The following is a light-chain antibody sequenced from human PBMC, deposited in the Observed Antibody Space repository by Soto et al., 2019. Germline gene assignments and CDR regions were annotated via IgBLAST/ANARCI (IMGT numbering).Light chain of an antibody. V-gene: IGKV3-11*01. CDR2: DSS. CDR3: QQRKNWPPIT. J-gene: IGKJ5*01. Sequence: EIELTQPPATLSLSPGETATLSCRASQSVDKFLAWYQQRPGQPPRLLISDSSNRATGVPVRFSGSGSGTVFTLTIGSLEPEDSAVYYCQQRKNWPPITFGQGTRLEIK. CDR1: QSVDKF.